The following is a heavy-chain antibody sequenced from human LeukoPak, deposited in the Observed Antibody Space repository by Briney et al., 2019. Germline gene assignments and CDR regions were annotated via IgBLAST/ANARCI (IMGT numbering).Heavy chain of an antibody. Sequence: GRSLRLSCAASGFTFSSYGMHWVRQAPGKGLEWVAVISYDGSNKYYADSVKGRFTISRDNSKNTLYLQMNSLRAEDTAVYYCAKDRSGARYFDYWGQGTLVTVSS. CDR2: ISYDGSNK. J-gene: IGHJ4*02. V-gene: IGHV3-30*18. CDR3: AKDRSGARYFDY. CDR1: GFTFSSYG.